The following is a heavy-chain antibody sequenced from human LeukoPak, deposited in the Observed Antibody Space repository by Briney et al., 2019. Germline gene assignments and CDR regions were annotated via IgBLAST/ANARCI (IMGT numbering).Heavy chain of an antibody. CDR3: ARFSSGLLDAFDI. J-gene: IGHJ3*02. D-gene: IGHD6-19*01. CDR1: GFTFSSHG. Sequence: GGSLRLSCAASGFTFSSHGMSWVRQAPGKGLEWVSTISGSGDNTYYADSVKGRFTISRDNAKNSLYLQMNNLRAEDTAVYYCARFSSGLLDAFDIWGQGTMVIVSS. V-gene: IGHV3-23*01. CDR2: ISGSGDNT.